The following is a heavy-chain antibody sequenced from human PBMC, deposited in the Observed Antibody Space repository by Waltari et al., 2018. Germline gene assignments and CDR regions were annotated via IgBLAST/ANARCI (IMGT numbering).Heavy chain of an antibody. Sequence: EVQLLQSGAEVKKPGATVTISCKSSGYTFTDYYIHWVKQTPGKGLEWMGRVGPKDGETIYAEKFQDRVTISADTSTDTVYMIMNGLRFDDTAVFYCATALGDSSSASRPFDFWGQGTMITVSS. CDR2: VGPKDGET. D-gene: IGHD6-19*01. V-gene: IGHV1-69-2*01. J-gene: IGHJ3*01. CDR3: ATALGDSSSASRPFDF. CDR1: GYTFTDYY.